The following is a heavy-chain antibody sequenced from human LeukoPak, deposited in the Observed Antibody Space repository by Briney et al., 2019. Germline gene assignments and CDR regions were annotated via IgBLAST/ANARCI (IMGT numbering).Heavy chain of an antibody. J-gene: IGHJ5*02. Sequence: ASVKVSCKASGYTFTTYDINWVRQATGQGLEWMGWMNPNSGNTGYALKFQGRVTMTRNTSISTAYMELSSPRSEDTAVYYCARGPNKSDGGNSGSAWFDPWGQGTLVTVSS. V-gene: IGHV1-8*01. CDR1: GYTFTTYD. CDR3: ARGPNKSDGGNSGSAWFDP. D-gene: IGHD4-23*01. CDR2: MNPNSGNT.